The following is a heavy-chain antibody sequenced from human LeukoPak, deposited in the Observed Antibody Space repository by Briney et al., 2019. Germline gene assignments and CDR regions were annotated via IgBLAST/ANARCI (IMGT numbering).Heavy chain of an antibody. V-gene: IGHV5-51*01. Sequence: GESLKISCKGSGYSFTSYWIGWLRQIPGKGLEWMGIIYPGDSDTRYSPSFQGQVTISADKSISTANLQWSSLKASDTAMYYCARHVRFYYGSGSYSDYFDYWGQGTLVTVSS. CDR2: IYPGDSDT. CDR1: GYSFTSYW. CDR3: ARHVRFYYGSGSYSDYFDY. D-gene: IGHD3-10*01. J-gene: IGHJ4*02.